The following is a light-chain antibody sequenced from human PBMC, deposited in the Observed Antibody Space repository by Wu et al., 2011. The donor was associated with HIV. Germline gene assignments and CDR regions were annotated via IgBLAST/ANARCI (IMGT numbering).Light chain of an antibody. CDR3: QQYGXSAAT. CDR1: QSVSRSY. Sequence: EIVLTQFPVTLSLSPGERATLSCRASQSVSRSYLAWYQQKPGQAPRLLIYGASSRATGIPDRFSGSGSGTDFTLTISRLEPEDFAVYYCQQYGXSAATFGQGTKGG. J-gene: IGKJ1*01. CDR2: GAS. V-gene: IGKV3-20*01.